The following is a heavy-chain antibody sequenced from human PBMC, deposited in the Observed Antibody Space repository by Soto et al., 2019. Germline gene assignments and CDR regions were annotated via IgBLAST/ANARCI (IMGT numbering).Heavy chain of an antibody. V-gene: IGHV4-30-2*01. Sequence: SETLSLTCAVSGGSISRGGYSWSWIRQPPGKGLEWIGYIYHSGSTYYNPSLKSRVTISVDRSKNQFSLKLSSVTAADTAVYYCATAPGPYWGQGTLVTVSS. CDR3: ATAPGPY. CDR1: GGSISRGGYS. CDR2: IYHSGST. J-gene: IGHJ4*02.